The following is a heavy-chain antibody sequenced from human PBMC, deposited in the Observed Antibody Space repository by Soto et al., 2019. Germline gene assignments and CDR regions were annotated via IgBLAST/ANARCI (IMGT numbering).Heavy chain of an antibody. Sequence: GWSLRLSCAASGFTFSTYAMGWVRQAPGKGLEWVSSTSSSGGTTCYADSVKGRFTISRDNSKNTLYLQMNSLRAGDTAVYYCAKKGGGVRTGMDGWGQGTTVTVSS. J-gene: IGHJ6*02. CDR2: TSSSGGTT. CDR3: AKKGGGVRTGMDG. D-gene: IGHD3-10*01. V-gene: IGHV3-23*01. CDR1: GFTFSTYA.